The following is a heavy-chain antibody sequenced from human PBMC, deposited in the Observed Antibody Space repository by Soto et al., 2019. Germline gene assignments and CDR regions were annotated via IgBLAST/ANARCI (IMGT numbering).Heavy chain of an antibody. J-gene: IGHJ5*02. Sequence: SETMSLTCSVSGGSISSGYWTWIRQHPGKGLEWIGYIYYGGSINYNPSLKSRVIISVDTAKNQFSLRLSSVSAADTAVYYCTGAYYDVSGYSLDPWGQGTSVTVSS. V-gene: IGHV4-59*01. CDR3: TGAYYDVSGYSLDP. D-gene: IGHD3-22*01. CDR2: IYYGGSI. CDR1: GGSISSGY.